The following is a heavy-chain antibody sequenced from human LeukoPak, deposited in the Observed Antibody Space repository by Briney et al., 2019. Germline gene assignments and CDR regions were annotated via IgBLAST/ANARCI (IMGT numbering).Heavy chain of an antibody. CDR1: GGSISSSSYY. D-gene: IGHD2-2*01. V-gene: IGHV4-39*01. CDR2: IYYSGST. J-gene: IGHJ4*02. Sequence: SETLSLTCTVSGGSISSSSYYWGWIRQPPGKGLEWIGSIYYSGSTYYNPSLKSRVTISVDTSKNQFSLKLSSVTAADTAVYYCARGYLSSTSCYLYWGQGTLVTVSS. CDR3: ARGYLSSTSCYLY.